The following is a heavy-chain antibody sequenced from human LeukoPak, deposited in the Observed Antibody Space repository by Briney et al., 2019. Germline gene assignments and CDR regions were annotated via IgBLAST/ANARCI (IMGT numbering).Heavy chain of an antibody. CDR2: IHSGGDK. J-gene: IGHJ4*02. D-gene: IGHD4-17*01. Sequence: TGGSLRLSCTAPGVRGSNNYMSWGRPAPGEGVGWGSLIHSGGDKRYAESVKGRFTISRDNSKNTLYLQMNSLRAEDTAVYYCARETGSAVGSTDFDYWGQGTLVTVSS. V-gene: IGHV3-53*05. CDR1: GVRGSNNY. CDR3: ARETGSAVGSTDFDY.